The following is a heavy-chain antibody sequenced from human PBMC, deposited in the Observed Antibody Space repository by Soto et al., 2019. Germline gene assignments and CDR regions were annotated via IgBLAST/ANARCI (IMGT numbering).Heavy chain of an antibody. CDR2: ITAYNGNT. V-gene: IGHV1-18*01. Sequence: QVQLVQSGAEVKKPGASVKVSCKASGYTFTTHGITWVRQAPGQGLEWMGWITAYNGNTKYAQKFQGRVTIATDTSTSTAYMQLRGLRSDDTAVYYCAREPETKLPNPYYFDSWGQGTLVTVSS. J-gene: IGHJ4*02. CDR1: GYTFTTHG. CDR3: AREPETKLPNPYYFDS. D-gene: IGHD2-8*01.